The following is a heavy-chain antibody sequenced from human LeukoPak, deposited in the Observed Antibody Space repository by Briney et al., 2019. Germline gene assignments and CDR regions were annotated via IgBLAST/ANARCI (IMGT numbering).Heavy chain of an antibody. D-gene: IGHD3-16*01. CDR2: IKQDGSEK. Sequence: GGSLRLSCEASGFTFSRHWMSWVRQAPGKGLEWVAIIKQDGSEKDYVDSVTGRFTISRDNAKNSLYLQMNSLRAEDTAVYYCAGDTPPGGDYYFDYWGQGTLVIVSS. CDR3: AGDTPPGGDYYFDY. J-gene: IGHJ4*02. V-gene: IGHV3-7*01. CDR1: GFTFSRHW.